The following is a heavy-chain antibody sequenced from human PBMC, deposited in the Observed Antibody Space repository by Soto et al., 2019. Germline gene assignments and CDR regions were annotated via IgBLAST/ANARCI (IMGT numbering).Heavy chain of an antibody. D-gene: IGHD3-10*01. V-gene: IGHV1-69*02. CDR3: ASDPASYYYGSGRRGFDP. CDR1: GGTFSSYT. CDR2: IIPILGIA. Sequence: QVQLVQSGAEVKKPGSSVKVSCKASGGTFSSYTISWVRQAPGQGLEWKGRIIPILGIANYAQKFQGRVTITADKSTSTAYMELSSLRSEDTAVYYCASDPASYYYGSGRRGFDPWGQGTLVTVSS. J-gene: IGHJ5*02.